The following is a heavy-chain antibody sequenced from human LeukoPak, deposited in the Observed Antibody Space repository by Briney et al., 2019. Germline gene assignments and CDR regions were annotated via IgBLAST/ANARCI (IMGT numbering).Heavy chain of an antibody. D-gene: IGHD3-22*01. CDR2: IIPIFGTA. CDR3: ARATLYYDSSGYAEFDY. J-gene: IGHJ4*02. Sequence: SVKVSCKASGGTFSSYAISWVRQAPGQGLEWMGGIIPIFGTANYAQKFQGRVTMTTDTSTSTAYMELRSLRSDDTAVYYCARATLYYDSSGYAEFDYWGQGTLVTVSS. CDR1: GGTFSSYA. V-gene: IGHV1-69*05.